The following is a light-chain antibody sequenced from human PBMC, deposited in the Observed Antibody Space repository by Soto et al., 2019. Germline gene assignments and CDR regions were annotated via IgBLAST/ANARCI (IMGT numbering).Light chain of an antibody. Sequence: QSVLTQPPSASGSPGQSVAISCTGTSNDVGGYNYVSWYQQHPGKAPKLLIYEVTKRPSGVPDRFSGSKSGNTASLTVSGLQAEDEADYYCNSYGGSNNWVFGGGTQLTVL. CDR2: EVT. CDR1: SNDVGGYNY. V-gene: IGLV2-8*01. CDR3: NSYGGSNNWV. J-gene: IGLJ3*02.